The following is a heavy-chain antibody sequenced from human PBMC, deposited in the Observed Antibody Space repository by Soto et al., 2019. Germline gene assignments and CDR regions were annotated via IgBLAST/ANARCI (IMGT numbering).Heavy chain of an antibody. CDR2: IYPGDSDT. Sequence: PGESLKISCKGSGYTFTNYWIAWVRQMPGKGLERMGVIYPGDSDTRYSPSFQGQATISADKSITTAYLQWSSLKASDTAMYYCARRREAGPKGRYYYYYGMDVWGQVTTVTVSS. J-gene: IGHJ6*02. CDR1: GYTFTNYW. CDR3: ARRREAGPKGRYYYYYGMDV. V-gene: IGHV5-51*01.